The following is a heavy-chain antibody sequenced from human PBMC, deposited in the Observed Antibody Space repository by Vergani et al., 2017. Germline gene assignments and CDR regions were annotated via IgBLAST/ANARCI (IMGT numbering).Heavy chain of an antibody. J-gene: IGHJ6*02. CDR1: GYTFTSYG. D-gene: IGHD3-22*01. CDR3: ARATITMIERSYYYYGMDV. V-gene: IGHV1-18*01. CDR2: ISAYNGNT. Sequence: QVQLVQSGAEVKKPGASVKVSCKASGYTFTSYGISWVRQAPGQGLEWMGWISAYNGNTNYAQKFQGRVTMTTDTSTSTAYMELRSLRSDDTAVYYCARATITMIERSYYYYGMDVWGQGTTVTVSS.